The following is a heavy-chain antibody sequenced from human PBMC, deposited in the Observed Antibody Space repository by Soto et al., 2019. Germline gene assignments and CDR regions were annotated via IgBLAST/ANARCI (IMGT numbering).Heavy chain of an antibody. Sequence: PSETLSLTCAVYGGSFSGYYWSWIRQPPGKGLEWIGEINHSGSTNYNPSLKSRVTISVDTSKNQFSLKLSSVTAADTAVYYCARGLPGPNFYYYYYYMDVWGKGTTVTVSS. J-gene: IGHJ6*03. V-gene: IGHV4-34*01. CDR1: GGSFSGYY. D-gene: IGHD1-1*01. CDR2: INHSGST. CDR3: ARGLPGPNFYYYYYYMDV.